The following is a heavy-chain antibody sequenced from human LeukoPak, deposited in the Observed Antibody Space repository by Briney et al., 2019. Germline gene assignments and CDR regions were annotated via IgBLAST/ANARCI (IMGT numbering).Heavy chain of an antibody. CDR2: IYYSGST. J-gene: IGHJ4*02. V-gene: IGHV4-31*03. Sequence: PSETLSLTCTVSGGSISPYYWSWIRQHPGKGLEWIGYIYYSGSTYYNPSLKSRVTISVDTSKNQFSLKLSSVTAADTAVYYCARVVNCSGGSCSYYYDSSGYYRTPYYFDYWGQGTLVTVSS. CDR1: GGSISPYY. CDR3: ARVVNCSGGSCSYYYDSSGYYRTPYYFDY. D-gene: IGHD3-22*01.